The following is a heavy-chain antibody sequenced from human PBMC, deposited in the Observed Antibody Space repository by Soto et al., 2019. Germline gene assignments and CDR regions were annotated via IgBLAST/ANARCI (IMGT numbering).Heavy chain of an antibody. CDR3: TTDGASGGTDSQYFDY. D-gene: IGHD2-8*02. Sequence: ASVKVSCKASGYTFTGYAMHWVRQAPGQRLEWMGWINAGNGNTKYSQKFQGRVTITRDTSASTAYMELSSLRSEDTAMYYCTTDGASGGTDSQYFDYWGQGALVTVSS. CDR1: GYTFTGYA. CDR2: INAGNGNT. V-gene: IGHV1-3*01. J-gene: IGHJ4*02.